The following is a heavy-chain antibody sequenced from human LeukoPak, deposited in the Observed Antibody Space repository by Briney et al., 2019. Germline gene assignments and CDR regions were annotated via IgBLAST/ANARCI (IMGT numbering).Heavy chain of an antibody. CDR3: ATDHYGSGRYFDY. D-gene: IGHD3-10*01. V-gene: IGHV1-18*01. CDR1: GYTFTSYG. Sequence: ASVKVSCTASGYTFTSYGISWVRQAPGQGLEWMGWISAYNGNTNYAQKLQGRVTMTEDTSTDTAYMELSSLRFEDTAVYYCATDHYGSGRYFDYWGQGTLVTVSS. J-gene: IGHJ4*02. CDR2: ISAYNGNT.